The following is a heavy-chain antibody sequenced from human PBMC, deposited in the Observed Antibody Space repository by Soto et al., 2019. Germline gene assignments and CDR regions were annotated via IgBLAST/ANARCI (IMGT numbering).Heavy chain of an antibody. Sequence: QVQLQQWGAGLLKPSETLSLTCGVHGGSFSGHYWSWIRQPPGKGLEWIGEINHVGSTTYNPSLKSRVTALVAPPKTPFSLTLASVTAADTAVYSCARLVVTARSVTALDPWGQGTLVTVSS. V-gene: IGHV4-34*01. J-gene: IGHJ5*02. CDR2: INHVGST. CDR3: ARLVVTARSVTALDP. D-gene: IGHD2-21*02. CDR1: GGSFSGHY.